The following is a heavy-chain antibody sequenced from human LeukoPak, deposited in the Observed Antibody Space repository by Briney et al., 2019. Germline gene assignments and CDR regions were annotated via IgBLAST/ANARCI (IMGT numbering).Heavy chain of an antibody. V-gene: IGHV3-23*01. J-gene: IGHJ4*02. CDR2: MSGAGGRI. CDR3: ARSPPGYSYVDS. CDR1: GFTFSIYV. Sequence: GGSLRLSCEASGFTFSIYVMSWVRQAPGKGLEWLSIMSGAGGRIEYADSVKGRFSISRDSLKNTLYLQMNSLRVEDTAVYYCARSPPGYSYVDSWGQGTLVTVSS. D-gene: IGHD5-18*01.